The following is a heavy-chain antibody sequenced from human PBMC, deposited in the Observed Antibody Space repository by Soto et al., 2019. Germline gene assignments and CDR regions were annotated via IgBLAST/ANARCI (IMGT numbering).Heavy chain of an antibody. CDR2: IWYDGSNK. D-gene: IGHD3-10*01. Sequence: QVQLVESGGGVVQPGRSLRLSCAASGFTFSSDGMHWVRQAPGKGLEWVAVIWYDGSNKYYADSVKGRFTISRDNSKNPLYLQMNSLRAEDTAVYYCARDPGGGWFDPWGQGTLVTVSS. V-gene: IGHV3-33*01. CDR1: GFTFSSDG. J-gene: IGHJ5*02. CDR3: ARDPGGGWFDP.